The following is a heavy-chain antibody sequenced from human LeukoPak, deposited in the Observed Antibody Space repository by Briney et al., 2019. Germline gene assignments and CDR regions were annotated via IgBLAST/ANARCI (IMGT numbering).Heavy chain of an antibody. Sequence: GGSLRLSCAASGFTFSCYAMSWVRQAPGKGLEWVLAISGSGGSTYYADSVKGRFTISRDNSKNTLYLQMNSLRAEDTAVYYCAKVRSDITMIVDSFDYWGQGTLATVSS. V-gene: IGHV3-23*01. CDR2: ISGSGGST. CDR1: GFTFSCYA. D-gene: IGHD3-22*01. J-gene: IGHJ4*02. CDR3: AKVRSDITMIVDSFDY.